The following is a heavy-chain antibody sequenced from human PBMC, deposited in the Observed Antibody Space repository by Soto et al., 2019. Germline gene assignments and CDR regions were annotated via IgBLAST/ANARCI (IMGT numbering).Heavy chain of an antibody. Sequence: EVQLVESGGVVVQPGGSLRLSCAASGFSISDYWMSWVRQAPGKGVEWVGNINEDGSEENYVDSVKGRFTISRDNARNSLYLQMNSLRVEDTAVYYCCHTWVGGQGTLVTVSS. CDR2: INEDGSEE. V-gene: IGHV3-7*01. CDR3: CHTWV. J-gene: IGHJ4*02. D-gene: IGHD1-26*01. CDR1: GFSISDYW.